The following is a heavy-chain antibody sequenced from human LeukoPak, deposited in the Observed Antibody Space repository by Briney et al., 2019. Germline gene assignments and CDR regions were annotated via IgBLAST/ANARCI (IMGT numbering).Heavy chain of an antibody. D-gene: IGHD3-9*01. J-gene: IGHJ6*03. CDR1: GFTFSSYE. CDR2: ISGSSSTI. CDR3: ARRKMYYDILTGYYYYMDV. Sequence: GGSLRLPCAASGFTFSSYEMNWVRQAPGKGLEWVSYISGSSSTIYYADSVKGRLTISRDNAKNSLYLQMNSLRAEDTAVYYCARRKMYYDILTGYYYYMDVWGKGTTVTVSS. V-gene: IGHV3-48*01.